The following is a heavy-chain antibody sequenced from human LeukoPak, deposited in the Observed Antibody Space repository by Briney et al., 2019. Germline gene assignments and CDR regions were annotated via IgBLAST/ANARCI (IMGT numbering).Heavy chain of an antibody. J-gene: IGHJ4*02. CDR2: INPSSGGT. Sequence: ASVKVSCKASGYTFTGHYMHWVRQAPGQGLEWMGRINPSSGGTNYAQEFQDRVTMTRDTSSSTAYMELSGLRSDDSAVYYCARARRMYYVDFWGQGTLLTVSS. CDR1: GYTFTGHY. V-gene: IGHV1-2*06. CDR3: ARARRMYYVDF.